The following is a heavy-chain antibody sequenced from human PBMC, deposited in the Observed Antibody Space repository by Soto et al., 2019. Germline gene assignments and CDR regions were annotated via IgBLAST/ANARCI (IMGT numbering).Heavy chain of an antibody. J-gene: IGHJ2*01. V-gene: IGHV4-61*08. CDR1: GGSVSTGVHY. Sequence: QVQLQESGPGLVKPSETLSLTCTVSVSGGSVSTGVHYWSWIRQPPGKGLEWIGYIYYSGSTNYNPSLKSRVTLSGDTSKNQFSLKLTSVTAADTAVYYCARGYYTSWYWFDRWGRGTLVTVSS. D-gene: IGHD6-13*01. CDR2: IYYSGST. CDR3: ARGYYTSWYWFDR.